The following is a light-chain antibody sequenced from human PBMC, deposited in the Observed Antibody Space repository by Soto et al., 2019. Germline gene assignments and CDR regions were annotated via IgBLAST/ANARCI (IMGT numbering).Light chain of an antibody. V-gene: IGLV1-44*01. CDR2: SNN. Sequence: QSVLTQPPSASGTHGQRVTISCSGSSSNIGSNTVNWYQQLPGTAPKLLIYSNNQRPSGVPDRFSGSKSGTSASLAISGLQSEDEADYYCAAWDDSLNGLVFGGGTKLTGL. CDR3: AAWDDSLNGLV. J-gene: IGLJ3*02. CDR1: SSNIGSNT.